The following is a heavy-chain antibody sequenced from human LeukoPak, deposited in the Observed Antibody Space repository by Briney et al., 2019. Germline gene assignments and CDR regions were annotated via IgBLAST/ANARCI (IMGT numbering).Heavy chain of an antibody. CDR1: GGTFSSYA. D-gene: IGHD2-2*01. CDR3: ARDGEGVVVPALFDL. CDR2: VIPILGIA. J-gene: IGHJ2*01. Sequence: SVKVSCKASGGTFSSYAISWVRQAPGQGLEWMGRVIPILGIANYAQKFQGRVTITADKSTSTAYMELSSLRSEDTAVYYCARDGEGVVVPALFDLWGRGTLVTVSS. V-gene: IGHV1-69*04.